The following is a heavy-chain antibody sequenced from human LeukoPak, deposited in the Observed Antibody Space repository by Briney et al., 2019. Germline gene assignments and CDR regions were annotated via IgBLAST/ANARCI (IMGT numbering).Heavy chain of an antibody. CDR2: INSDGSST. CDR3: ASTYSGSYGDAFDI. CDR1: GFTFSSYW. Sequence: GGSLRLSCAASGFTFSSYWMHWVRQAPGKGLAWVSRINSDGSSTSYADSVKGRFTISRDNAKNTLYLQMNSLRAEDTAVYYCASTYSGSYGDAFDIWGQGTMVTVSS. D-gene: IGHD1-26*01. J-gene: IGHJ3*02. V-gene: IGHV3-74*01.